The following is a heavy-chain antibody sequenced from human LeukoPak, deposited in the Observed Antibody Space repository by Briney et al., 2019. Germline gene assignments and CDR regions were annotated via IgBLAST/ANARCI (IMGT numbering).Heavy chain of an antibody. D-gene: IGHD3-10*01. Sequence: SETLSLTCVSGGSISSGSYYWSWIRQPAGKGLEWIGRIYTSGSTNYNPSLKSRVTISVDTSKNQFSLKLSSVTAADTAVYYCARDRGYNWFDPWGQGTLVTVSS. V-gene: IGHV4-61*02. CDR3: ARDRGYNWFDP. CDR2: IYTSGST. J-gene: IGHJ5*02. CDR1: GGSISSGSYY.